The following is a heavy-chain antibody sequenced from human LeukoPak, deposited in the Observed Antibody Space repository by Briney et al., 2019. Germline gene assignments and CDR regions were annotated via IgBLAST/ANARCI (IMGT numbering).Heavy chain of an antibody. J-gene: IGHJ4*02. Sequence: SETLSLTCTVSGGSISSSSYYWGWIRQPPGKGLEWIGSIYYSGSTYYNPSLKSRVTISVDTSKNQFSLKLSSVTAADTAVYYCARLHPPFDYWGQGTLVTVSS. CDR3: ARLHPPFDY. CDR2: IYYSGST. CDR1: GGSISSSSYY. V-gene: IGHV4-39*01.